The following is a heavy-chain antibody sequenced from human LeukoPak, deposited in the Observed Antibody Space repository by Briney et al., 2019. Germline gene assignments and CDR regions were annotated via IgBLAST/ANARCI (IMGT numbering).Heavy chain of an antibody. V-gene: IGHV3-53*01. CDR1: GFTVSSNY. D-gene: IGHD3-9*01. CDR3: ARSSHYDILTGYSEEDAFDI. Sequence: GGSLRLSCAASGFTVSSNYMSWVRQAPGKGLEWVSVIYSGGSTDYAGSVKGRFTISRDTSKNTLYLQMNSLRVEDTAVYYCARSSHYDILTGYSEEDAFDIWGQGTMVTVSS. CDR2: IYSGGST. J-gene: IGHJ3*02.